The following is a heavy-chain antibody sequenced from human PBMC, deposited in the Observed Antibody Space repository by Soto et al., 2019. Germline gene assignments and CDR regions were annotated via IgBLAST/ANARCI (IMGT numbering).Heavy chain of an antibody. Sequence: GGSLRLSCAASGFTFSSYAMSWVRQAPGKGLEWVSAISGSGGSTYYADSVKGRFTISRDNSKNTLYLQMNSLRAEDTAVYYCAKDQIKGFHGIVVVPLYAVWGQGTTVTVSS. J-gene: IGHJ6*02. CDR1: GFTFSSYA. CDR2: ISGSGGST. D-gene: IGHD2-2*01. CDR3: AKDQIKGFHGIVVVPLYAV. V-gene: IGHV3-23*01.